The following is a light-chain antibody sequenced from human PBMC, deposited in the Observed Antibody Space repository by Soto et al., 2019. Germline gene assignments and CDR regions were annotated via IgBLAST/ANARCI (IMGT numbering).Light chain of an antibody. J-gene: IGKJ1*01. Sequence: IVLTLSPGTVSLSTGERATLSCRASQSVSSSYLAWYQQKPGQAPRLLIYGASSRATGIPDRFSGSGSGTDFTLTISRLEHDDFAVYYCQQYGSSRPFGQGTKV. V-gene: IGKV3-20*01. CDR3: QQYGSSRP. CDR1: QSVSSSY. CDR2: GAS.